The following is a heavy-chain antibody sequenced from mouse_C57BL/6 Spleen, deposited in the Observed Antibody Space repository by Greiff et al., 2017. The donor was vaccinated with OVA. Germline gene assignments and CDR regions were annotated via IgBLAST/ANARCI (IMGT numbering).Heavy chain of an antibody. D-gene: IGHD1-1*01. CDR3: AKEVYCGSSYFDY. V-gene: IGHV1-82*01. CDR1: GYAFSSSW. CDR2: IYPGDGDT. Sequence: VQLQQSGPALVQPGASVKISCKASGYAFSSSWMNWVKQRPGKGLEWIGRIYPGDGDTNYNGKFKGKATLTADKSSSTAYMQLSSLTSEDSAVYFCAKEVYCGSSYFDYWGQGTTLTVSS. J-gene: IGHJ2*01.